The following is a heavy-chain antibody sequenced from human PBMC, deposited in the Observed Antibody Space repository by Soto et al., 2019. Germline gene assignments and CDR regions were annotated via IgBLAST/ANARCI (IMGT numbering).Heavy chain of an antibody. CDR1: GGTFSSYA. Sequence: ASVKVSCKASGGTFSSYAISWVRQAPGQGLEWMGGIIPIFGTANYAQKLQGRVTITADESTSTAYMELSSLRSEDTAVYYCARDPVPATRRAFDIWGQGTMVTVSS. CDR3: ARDPVPATRRAFDI. D-gene: IGHD2-2*01. V-gene: IGHV1-69*13. CDR2: IIPIFGTA. J-gene: IGHJ3*02.